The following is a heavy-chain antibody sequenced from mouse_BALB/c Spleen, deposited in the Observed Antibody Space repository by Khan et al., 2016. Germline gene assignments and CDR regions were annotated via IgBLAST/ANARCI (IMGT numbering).Heavy chain of an antibody. Sequence: QVQLQQSGAELMKPGASVKISCKATGYTFSTYWIEWVKQRPGHGLEWIGEILPGSGSINYNEKFEGKATFTADTSSDTAYMQLSSLTSEDSAVYYCSRGLGRGYFDYWGQGTTLTVSS. CDR3: SRGLGRGYFDY. J-gene: IGHJ2*01. CDR1: GYTFSTYW. CDR2: ILPGSGSI. V-gene: IGHV1-9*01.